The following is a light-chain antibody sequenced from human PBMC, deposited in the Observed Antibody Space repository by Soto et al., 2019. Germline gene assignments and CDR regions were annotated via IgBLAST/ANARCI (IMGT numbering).Light chain of an antibody. CDR1: SSNIGLND. V-gene: IGLV1-44*01. J-gene: IGLJ2*01. Sequence: QSFLAQPPSASSAPGQTVTISWSGSSSNIGLNDVHWYRQLSGTAPQILIYDTNQQATGVPDRFSGSRSGTSASLAIHGLQSEDEADYHCAAWDDSLNGPVFGGGT. CDR3: AAWDDSLNGPV. CDR2: DTN.